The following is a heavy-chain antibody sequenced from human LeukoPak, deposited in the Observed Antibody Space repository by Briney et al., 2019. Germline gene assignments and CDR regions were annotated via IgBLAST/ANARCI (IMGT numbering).Heavy chain of an antibody. CDR3: ARDQSDYYDSRGGFDY. D-gene: IGHD3-22*01. CDR2: IKQDGSEK. V-gene: IGHV3-7*01. J-gene: IGHJ4*02. CDR1: GFTFSSYW. Sequence: GGSLRLSCAASGFTFSSYWMSWVRQAPGKGLEWVANIKQDGSEKYYVDSVKGRFTVSRDNAKNSLYLQMNSLRAEDTAVYYCARDQSDYYDSRGGFDYWGQGTLVTVSS.